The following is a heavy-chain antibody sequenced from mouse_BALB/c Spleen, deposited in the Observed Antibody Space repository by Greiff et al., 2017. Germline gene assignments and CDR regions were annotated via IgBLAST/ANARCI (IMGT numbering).Heavy chain of an antibody. CDR2: IDPANGNT. CDR1: GFNIKDTY. V-gene: IGHV14-3*02. CDR3: ARRGDYGWFAY. D-gene: IGHD2-4*01. Sequence: VQLQQSGAELVKPGASVKLSCTASGFNIKDTYMHWVKQRPEQGLEWIGRIDPANGNTKSDPKFQGKATITADTSSNTAYLQLSSLTSEDTAVYYCARRGDYGWFAYWGQGTLVTVSA. J-gene: IGHJ3*01.